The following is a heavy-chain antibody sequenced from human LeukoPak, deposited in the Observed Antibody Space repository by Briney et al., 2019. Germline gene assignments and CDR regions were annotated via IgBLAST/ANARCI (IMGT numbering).Heavy chain of an antibody. CDR2: VYYSGST. CDR1: GGSFSGYY. Sequence: SETLSLTCAVYGGSFSGYYWSWIRQPPGKGLEWIGHVYYSGSTNYNPSLKSRVTISVDTSKNQFSLKLSSVTAADTAVYYCARRYSSSWSDAFDIWGQGTMVTVSS. J-gene: IGHJ3*02. CDR3: ARRYSSSWSDAFDI. V-gene: IGHV4-59*01. D-gene: IGHD6-13*01.